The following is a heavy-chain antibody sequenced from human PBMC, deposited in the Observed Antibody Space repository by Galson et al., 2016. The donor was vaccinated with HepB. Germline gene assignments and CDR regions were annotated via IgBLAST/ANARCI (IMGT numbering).Heavy chain of an antibody. V-gene: IGHV4-4*07. CDR2: FYITGTT. J-gene: IGHJ4*02. Sequence: SETLSLTCAVSGASVTDYYWSWIRQPAGKGLEWVGRFYITGTTNYNPSLRSRVAMSVDTSANVFSLKLVSVTAADTAIYYCARVSPARDQWSREFYDYWGQGALVTVSS. D-gene: IGHD3-10*01. CDR1: GASVTDYY. CDR3: ARVSPARDQWSREFYDY.